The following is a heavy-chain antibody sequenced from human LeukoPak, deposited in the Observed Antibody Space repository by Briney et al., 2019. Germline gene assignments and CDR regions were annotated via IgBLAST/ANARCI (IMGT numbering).Heavy chain of an antibody. CDR3: ARRNSWYLNWFDP. V-gene: IGHV3-7*01. J-gene: IGHJ5*02. CDR1: GFTFSSYW. Sequence: GGSLRLSCTASGFTFSSYWMSWVRQAPGKGLEWVANIKQDESEKFYVDSVKGRFTISRDNSKNTLYLQMNSLRAEDTAVYYCARRNSWYLNWFDPWGQGTLVTVSS. CDR2: IKQDESEK. D-gene: IGHD6-13*01.